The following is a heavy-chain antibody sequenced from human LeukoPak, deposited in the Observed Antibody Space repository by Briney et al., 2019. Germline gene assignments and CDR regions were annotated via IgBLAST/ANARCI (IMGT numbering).Heavy chain of an antibody. J-gene: IGHJ4*02. Sequence: PGGSLRLSCAASGFTVSSNYMTWVRQAPGKGLEWVSGIYSGGSTYYADSVKGRFTIPRDNSKNTMYLQMNSLRTEDTAVYYCARARNYMDYWGQGTLVTVSS. CDR2: IYSGGST. CDR3: ARARNYMDY. V-gene: IGHV3-53*01. CDR1: GFTVSSNY.